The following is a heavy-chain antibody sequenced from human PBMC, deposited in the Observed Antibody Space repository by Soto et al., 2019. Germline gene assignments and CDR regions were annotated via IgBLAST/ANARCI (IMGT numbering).Heavy chain of an antibody. CDR3: ARVERGTATTVVDAFDI. J-gene: IGHJ3*02. V-gene: IGHV4-34*01. Sequence: QVQLQQWGAGLLKPSETLSLTCAVYGGFVTSGSYYWGWIRQPPGKGLEWIGEMSHSGGTHFDPSLKGRVTLTVNTTKNQFTLKMSSVTAADAAQYYCARVERGTATTVVDAFDIWGRGTMVTVSS. CDR1: GGFVTSGSYY. CDR2: MSHSGGT. D-gene: IGHD1-1*01.